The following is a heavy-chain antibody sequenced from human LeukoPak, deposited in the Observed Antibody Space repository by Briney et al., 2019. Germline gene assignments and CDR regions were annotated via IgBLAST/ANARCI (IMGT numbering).Heavy chain of an antibody. V-gene: IGHV4-4*07. CDR1: GGSISGYY. D-gene: IGHD6-13*01. Sequence: SETLSLTCSVSGGSISGYYWSWIRQPAGKGLECIGRISSSGSTNYNPSLKSRVTMSVDTSKNQFFLKLSSVTAADTAVYYCARGPIAAAGTDDYYYYYYMDVWGKGTTVTVSS. CDR3: ARGPIAAAGTDDYYYYYYMDV. J-gene: IGHJ6*03. CDR2: ISSSGST.